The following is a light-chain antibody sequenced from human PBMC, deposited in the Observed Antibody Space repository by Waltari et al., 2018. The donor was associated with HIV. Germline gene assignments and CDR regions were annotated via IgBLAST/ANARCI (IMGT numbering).Light chain of an antibody. Sequence: ETVMTQSPATLSASPGATVTLSCTASQSIDDKLAWYQQKPGQSPRLLFYAASTGATGVPGRFSGSGSGTQFTLTISSLQSEDSALYYCQQYKNWPPLTFGQGTKVEIK. CDR1: QSIDDK. V-gene: IGKV3-15*01. CDR3: QQYKNWPPLT. CDR2: AAS. J-gene: IGKJ1*01.